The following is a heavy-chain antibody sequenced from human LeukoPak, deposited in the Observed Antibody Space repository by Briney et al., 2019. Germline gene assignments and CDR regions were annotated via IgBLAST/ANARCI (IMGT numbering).Heavy chain of an antibody. V-gene: IGHV1-2*02. J-gene: IGHJ4*02. Sequence: ASVKVSCKASGYTFTSYAMNWVRQAPGQGLEWMGWINPNSGGTNYAQKFQGRVTMTRDASITTVYMELSRLRSDDTAIYYCARDSYYGDSRSLHFDYWGQGTLVTVSS. D-gene: IGHD4-17*01. CDR3: ARDSYYGDSRSLHFDY. CDR2: INPNSGGT. CDR1: GYTFTSYA.